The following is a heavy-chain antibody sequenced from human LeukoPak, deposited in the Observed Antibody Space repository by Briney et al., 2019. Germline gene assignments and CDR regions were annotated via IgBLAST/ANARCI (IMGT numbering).Heavy chain of an antibody. D-gene: IGHD6-19*01. Sequence: GGSLRLSCAASGFTFSSYAMHWVRQAPGKGLEWVAVISYDGSNKYYADSVKGRFTISRDNSKNTLYLQMNSLRAEDTAVYYCARALGGWPDAFDIWGQGTMVTVSS. CDR1: GFTFSSYA. CDR2: ISYDGSNK. V-gene: IGHV3-30-3*01. J-gene: IGHJ3*02. CDR3: ARALGGWPDAFDI.